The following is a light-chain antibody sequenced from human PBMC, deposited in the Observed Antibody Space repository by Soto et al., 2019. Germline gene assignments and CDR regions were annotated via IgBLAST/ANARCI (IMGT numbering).Light chain of an antibody. Sequence: DIQMTQSPSSLSASIGDRVTITCRASQNIGSFLNWYQQKSGEAPRLLVYSAFRIQSGVPSRFNASGSGTGFTLSISNLQAEDFSTYYCQQGSATPITFGLGTRLDTK. CDR2: SAF. CDR1: QNIGSF. J-gene: IGKJ5*01. CDR3: QQGSATPIT. V-gene: IGKV1-39*01.